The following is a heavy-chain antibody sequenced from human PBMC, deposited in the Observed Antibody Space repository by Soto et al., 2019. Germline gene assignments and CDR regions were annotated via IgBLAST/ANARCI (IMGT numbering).Heavy chain of an antibody. Sequence: EVQLVESGGGLVKPGGSLRLSCAASGFTFSSYSMNWVRQAPGKGLEWVSSISSSSSYIYYADSVKGRFTIPRDNAKNSLYLQMNSLRGEDTAVYYCARGLAGYSSSWYYYYYGMDVWGQGTTVTVSS. J-gene: IGHJ6*02. D-gene: IGHD6-13*01. V-gene: IGHV3-21*01. CDR2: ISSSSSYI. CDR1: GFTFSSYS. CDR3: ARGLAGYSSSWYYYYYGMDV.